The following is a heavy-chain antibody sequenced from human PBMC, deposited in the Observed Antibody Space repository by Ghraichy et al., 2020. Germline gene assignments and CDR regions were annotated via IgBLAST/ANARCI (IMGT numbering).Heavy chain of an antibody. CDR1: GFTFSNAW. CDR2: IISKTDGGTT. V-gene: IGHV3-15*01. J-gene: IGHJ4*02. Sequence: GESLNISCAASGFTFSNAWMSWVRQAPGKGLEWVGRIISKTDGGTTDYAAPVEGRFTISRDDSKNTLYLQMNSLKTEDTAVYYCTTPFMVTSESFDYWGQGTLVTVSS. D-gene: IGHD5-18*01. CDR3: TTPFMVTSESFDY.